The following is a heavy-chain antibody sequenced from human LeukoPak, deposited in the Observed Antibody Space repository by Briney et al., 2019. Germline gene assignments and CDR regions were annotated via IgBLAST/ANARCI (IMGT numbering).Heavy chain of an antibody. CDR1: GFTFSDFW. J-gene: IGHJ5*02. Sequence: PGGSLRLSCAASGFTFSDFWMSWVRQAPGKGLEWVANIKQDGSEKYYVDSLKGRFTISRDNAKNSLYLQMNSLRAEDTAVYYCARDGTIAARPTWGQGTLVTVSS. D-gene: IGHD6-6*01. V-gene: IGHV3-7*01. CDR3: ARDGTIAARPT. CDR2: IKQDGSEK.